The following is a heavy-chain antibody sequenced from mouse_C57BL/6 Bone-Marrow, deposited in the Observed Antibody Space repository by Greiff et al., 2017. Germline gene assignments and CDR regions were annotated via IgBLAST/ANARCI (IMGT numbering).Heavy chain of an antibody. CDR1: GYTFTSYG. CDR3: AEEAFDY. Sequence: EVQLVESGAELVRPGSSVKMSCKASGYTFTSYGINWVKQRPGKGLEWMGNIYIGNGSTVYNEKFKRKATLASDTSSSTAYIQLSSLTSANSAIYICAEEAFDYWGQGTALTVSS. CDR2: IYIGNGST. V-gene: IGHV1-58*01. J-gene: IGHJ2*01.